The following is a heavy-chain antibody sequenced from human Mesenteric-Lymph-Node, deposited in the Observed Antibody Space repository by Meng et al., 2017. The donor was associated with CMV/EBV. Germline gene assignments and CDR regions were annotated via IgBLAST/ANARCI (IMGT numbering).Heavy chain of an antibody. J-gene: IGHJ4*02. CDR2: ISKDGSNK. V-gene: IGHV3-30-3*01. Sequence: GGSLRLSCAASGFTFSSYAIHWVRQAPGKGLEWVAVISKDGSNKNFPDSVKGRFTISRDNSKNTLLLQMNSLRTEDTAVYYCARDPVLGGSYHQDYWGQGTLVTVSS. D-gene: IGHD3-16*01. CDR1: GFTFSSYA. CDR3: ARDPVLGGSYHQDY.